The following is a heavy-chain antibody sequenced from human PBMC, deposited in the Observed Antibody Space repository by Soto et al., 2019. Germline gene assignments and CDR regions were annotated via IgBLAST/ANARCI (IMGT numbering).Heavy chain of an antibody. Sequence: QVQLVQSGAEVKKPGASVKVSYKASGYTFTRYAMHWVRQAPGQRLEWMGWINAGNGNTKYSQKFQGRVTITRDTSASTAYMELSSLRSEDTAVYYCASSNIAAAPYGMDVWGQGTTVTVSS. V-gene: IGHV1-3*01. D-gene: IGHD6-13*01. CDR3: ASSNIAAAPYGMDV. CDR1: GYTFTRYA. CDR2: INAGNGNT. J-gene: IGHJ6*02.